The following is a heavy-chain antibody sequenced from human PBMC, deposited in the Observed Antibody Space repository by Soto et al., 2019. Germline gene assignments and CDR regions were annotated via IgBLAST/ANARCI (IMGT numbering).Heavy chain of an antibody. CDR2: ISGSGGST. CDR3: AKDGSAGPFDY. D-gene: IGHD6-13*01. V-gene: IGHV3-23*01. CDR1: GFTFSSYA. J-gene: IGHJ4*02. Sequence: GESLKISCAASGFTFSSYAMSWVRQAPGKGLEWVSAISGSGGSTYYADSVKGRFTISRDNSKNTLYLQMNSLRAEDTAVYYCAKDGSAGPFDYWGQGTLVTVSS.